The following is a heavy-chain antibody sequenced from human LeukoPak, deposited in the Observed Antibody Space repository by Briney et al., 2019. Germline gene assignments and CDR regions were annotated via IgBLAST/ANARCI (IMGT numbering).Heavy chain of an antibody. V-gene: IGHV1-2*04. J-gene: IGHJ4*02. CDR1: GYTFTGYY. D-gene: IGHD2-8*01. CDR2: INPNSGGT. CDR3: ARDNPFDCTNGVCSPN. Sequence: RWASVKVSCKASGYTFTGYYMHWVRQAPGQGLEWMGWINPNSGGTNYAQKFQGWVTMTRDTSISTAYMELSSVTAADTAVYYCARDNPFDCTNGVCSPNWGQGTLVTVSS.